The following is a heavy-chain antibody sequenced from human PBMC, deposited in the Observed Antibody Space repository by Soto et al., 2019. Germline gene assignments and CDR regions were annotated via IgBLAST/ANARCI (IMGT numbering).Heavy chain of an antibody. J-gene: IGHJ5*02. D-gene: IGHD2-2*01. CDR2: ISAYNGNT. CDR3: ARVEYQLLGGGWLDP. CDR1: GYTFTSYG. Sequence: ASVKVSCKASGYTFTSYGISWVRQAPGQGLEWMGWISAYNGNTNYAQKLQGRVTMTTDTSTSTAYMELRSLRSDDTAVYYCARVEYQLLGGGWLDPWGQGTLVTVSS. V-gene: IGHV1-18*01.